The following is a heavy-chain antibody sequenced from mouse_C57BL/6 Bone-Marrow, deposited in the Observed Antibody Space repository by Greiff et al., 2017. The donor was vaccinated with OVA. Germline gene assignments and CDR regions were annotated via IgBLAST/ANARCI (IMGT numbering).Heavy chain of an antibody. CDR1: GYAFSSYW. V-gene: IGHV1-80*01. Sequence: VQLQQSGAELVKPGASVKISCKASGYAFSSYWMNWVKQRPGKGLAWIGQIYPGDGDTNYNGKLKGKVTLTADKSSSTAYMQLSSLTSEDSAVYFCARWSILYFDVWGTGTTVTVSS. D-gene: IGHD2-10*02. CDR2: IYPGDGDT. CDR3: ARWSILYFDV. J-gene: IGHJ1*03.